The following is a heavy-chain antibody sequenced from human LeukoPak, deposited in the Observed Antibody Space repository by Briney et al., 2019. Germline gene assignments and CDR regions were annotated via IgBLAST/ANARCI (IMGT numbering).Heavy chain of an antibody. J-gene: IGHJ4*02. CDR1: GYSISSGYY. D-gene: IGHD1-26*01. V-gene: IGHV4-38-2*01. Sequence: PSETLSLTCAVSGYSISSGYYWGWIRQPPGKGLEWIGSIYHSGSTYYNPSLKSRVTISVDTSKNQFSLKLSSVTAADTAVYYWARRGATIDNGGKGTLATVSS. CDR3: ARRGATIDN. CDR2: IYHSGST.